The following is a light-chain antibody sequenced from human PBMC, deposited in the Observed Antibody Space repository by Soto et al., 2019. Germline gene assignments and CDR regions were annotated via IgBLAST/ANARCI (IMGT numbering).Light chain of an antibody. CDR2: EVS. J-gene: IGLJ1*01. CDR1: SGDVGAYNH. Sequence: QSALTQPASVSGSPGQSITISCTGTSGDVGAYNHVSWYQQHPGKAPKLIIYEVSNRPSGVSNRFSASKSGNTASLTISGLQAEDEADYYCTSYTSSSAPFVFGTGTKLTVL. V-gene: IGLV2-14*01. CDR3: TSYTSSSAPFV.